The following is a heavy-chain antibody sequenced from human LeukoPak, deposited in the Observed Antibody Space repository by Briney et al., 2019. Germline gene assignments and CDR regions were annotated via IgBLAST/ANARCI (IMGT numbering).Heavy chain of an antibody. Sequence: GGSLRLSGAASGFTFSTYWMTWVRQAPEKGLEWVANTKPDGSETYYLDSVRGRFTISRDNAKNSLYLQMNSLRADDTAVYYCGKGGQSSSWFWVDWGQGTLVTVSS. CDR2: TKPDGSET. CDR1: GFTFSTYW. D-gene: IGHD6-13*01. J-gene: IGHJ4*02. V-gene: IGHV3-7*01. CDR3: GKGGQSSSWFWVD.